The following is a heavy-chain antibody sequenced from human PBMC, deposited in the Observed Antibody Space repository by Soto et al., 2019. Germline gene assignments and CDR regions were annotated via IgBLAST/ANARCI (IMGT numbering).Heavy chain of an antibody. D-gene: IGHD5-12*01. Sequence: QVQLVQSGAEVKKPGSSVKVSCKASGDTLNNYAINWVRQAPGQGLEWMGGILPIFKTPTYAQKFQGRVTIAADESTSTAYMEVSSLRSDDTAVYFCATLASGGYFFQYWGQGTLVTDSS. V-gene: IGHV1-69*01. J-gene: IGHJ4*02. CDR1: GDTLNNYA. CDR2: ILPIFKTP. CDR3: ATLASGGYFFQY.